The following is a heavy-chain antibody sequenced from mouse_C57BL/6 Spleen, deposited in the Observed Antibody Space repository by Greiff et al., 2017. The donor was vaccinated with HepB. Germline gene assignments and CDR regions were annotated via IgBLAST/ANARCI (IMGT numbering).Heavy chain of an antibody. CDR3: ANDYERRAWFAY. CDR2: INPNNGGT. CDR1: GYTFTDYY. Sequence: EVQLQQSGPELVKPGASVKISCKASGYTFTDYYMNWVKQSHGKSLEWIGDINPNNGGTSYNQKFKGKATLTVDKSSSTAYMELRSLTSEDSAVYYCANDYERRAWFAYWGQGTLVTVSA. J-gene: IGHJ3*01. D-gene: IGHD2-4*01. V-gene: IGHV1-26*01.